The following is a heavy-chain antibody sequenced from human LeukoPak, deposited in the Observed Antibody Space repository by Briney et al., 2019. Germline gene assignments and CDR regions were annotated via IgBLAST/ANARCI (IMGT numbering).Heavy chain of an antibody. Sequence: PGGSLRLSCAASGFTFSSYSMNWARQAPGKGLEWVSYISSSSSTIYYADSVKGRFTISRDNSKNALYLQMNSLRVEDTAVYYCARDIVVVTSPGDYWGQGTLVTVSS. V-gene: IGHV3-48*01. CDR2: ISSSSSTI. D-gene: IGHD2-21*02. J-gene: IGHJ4*02. CDR3: ARDIVVVTSPGDY. CDR1: GFTFSSYS.